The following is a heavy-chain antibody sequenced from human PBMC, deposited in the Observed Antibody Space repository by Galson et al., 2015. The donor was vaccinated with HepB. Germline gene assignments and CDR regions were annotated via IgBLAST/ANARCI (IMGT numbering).Heavy chain of an antibody. Sequence: LRLSCAASEFAFGSYAMSWVRQAPGKGLEWVSAISNSGESTFYAGSVKGRFTIPRDNSENTLYLLMNSLRVEDTAVYYCSKGRFYDTNYSPPPAYYYYGMNVWGQGTTVTV. V-gene: IGHV3-23*01. CDR3: SKGRFYDTNYSPPPAYYYYGMNV. D-gene: IGHD2/OR15-2a*01. CDR2: ISNSGEST. J-gene: IGHJ6*02. CDR1: EFAFGSYA.